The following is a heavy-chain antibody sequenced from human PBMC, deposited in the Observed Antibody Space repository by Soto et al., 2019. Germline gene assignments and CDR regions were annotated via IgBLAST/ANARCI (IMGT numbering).Heavy chain of an antibody. D-gene: IGHD3-9*01. J-gene: IGHJ5*02. CDR3: ARQGRYFGWLGSHSARYSWFDP. CDR2: IYYSGST. V-gene: IGHV4-39*01. CDR1: GGSISSSSYY. Sequence: KASETLSLTCTVSGGSISSSSYYWGWIRQPPGKGLEWIGSIYYSGSTYYNPSLKSRVTISVDTSKNQFSLKLSSVTAADTAVYYCARQGRYFGWLGSHSARYSWFDPWGQGTLVTVSS.